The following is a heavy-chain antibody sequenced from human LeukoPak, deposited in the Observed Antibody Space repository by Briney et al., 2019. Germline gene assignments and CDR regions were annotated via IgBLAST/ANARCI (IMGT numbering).Heavy chain of an antibody. CDR3: ARESDVGKDFDC. D-gene: IGHD1-1*01. J-gene: IGHJ4*02. CDR1: GYSFIDYY. Sequence: ASVKVSFKASGYSFIDYYIHLVRQAPGQGLEWMGIINPSNGDTNYAQRFQGRVTMTRDTSTSTVYMELSSLDSEDTAVYYCARESDVGKDFDCWGQGTLVTVSS. CDR2: INPSNGDT. V-gene: IGHV1-46*01.